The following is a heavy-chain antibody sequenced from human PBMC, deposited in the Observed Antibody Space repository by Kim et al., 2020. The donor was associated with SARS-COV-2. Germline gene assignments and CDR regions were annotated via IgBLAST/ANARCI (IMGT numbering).Heavy chain of an antibody. CDR3: ARDRAGTDIDH. CDR2: ISYDGTSK. J-gene: IGHJ4*02. V-gene: IGHV3-30*03. CDR1: GITFSRSG. Sequence: GGSLRLSCVASGITFSRSGMHWFRQAPGKGLDWVAFISYDGTSKDYTDAVKGRFTISRDNSKNTLYLQMNTLRGEDSAVYYCARDRAGTDIDHWGQGALVTVSS. D-gene: IGHD1-1*01.